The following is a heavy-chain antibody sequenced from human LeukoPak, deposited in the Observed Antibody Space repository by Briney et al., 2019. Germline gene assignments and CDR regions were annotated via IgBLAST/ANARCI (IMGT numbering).Heavy chain of an antibody. CDR2: IKQDGSEK. CDR3: ANSDDY. J-gene: IGHJ4*02. CDR1: GFTFSDYY. Sequence: GGSLRLSCAASGFTFSDYYMSWVRQAPGKGLEWVANIKQDGSEKYYVDSVKGRFTISRDNAKNSLYLQMNSLRAEDTAVYYCANSDDYWGQGTLVTVSS. V-gene: IGHV3-7*01.